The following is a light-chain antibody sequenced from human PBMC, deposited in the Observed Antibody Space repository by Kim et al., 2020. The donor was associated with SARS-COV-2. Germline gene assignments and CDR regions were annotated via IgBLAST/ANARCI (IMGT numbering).Light chain of an antibody. CDR1: RLGDRF. J-gene: IGLJ3*02. CDR2: QDR. V-gene: IGLV3-1*01. Sequence: SVSPGQTASITCSGDRLGDRFASWYQQKPGQSPVLVIYQDRKRPSGIPERFSGSNSGNTATLTISGTQSMDEADYYCQAWDSGTALFGGGTQLTVL. CDR3: QAWDSGTAL.